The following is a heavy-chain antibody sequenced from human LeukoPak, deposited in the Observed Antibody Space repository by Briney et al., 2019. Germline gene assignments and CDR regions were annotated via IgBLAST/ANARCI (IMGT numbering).Heavy chain of an antibody. V-gene: IGHV3-74*01. Sequence: PGGSLSLSCEASGFTLSSYWMHWVRRVPGKGLEWVARMNGDGTTTSYAASVKGRFTISGDNAKNTLFLQMTSLSAEDTAVYYCARLYNGGQGTLVTVSS. CDR3: ARLYN. D-gene: IGHD1-1*01. CDR1: GFTLSSYW. J-gene: IGHJ4*02. CDR2: MNGDGTTT.